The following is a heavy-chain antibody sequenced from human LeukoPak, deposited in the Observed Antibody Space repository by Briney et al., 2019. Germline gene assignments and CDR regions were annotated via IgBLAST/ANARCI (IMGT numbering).Heavy chain of an antibody. Sequence: GGSLRLSCAVSGFTFDDYAMHWVRQVPGKGLEWVSGINWDGGSTGYADSVKGRFTISRDNAKNSLYLQMNSLRAEDTALYYCARDRGTVTGLLDYWGQGTLVTVSS. CDR2: INWDGGST. CDR1: GFTFDDYA. D-gene: IGHD4-17*01. CDR3: ARDRGTVTGLLDY. J-gene: IGHJ4*02. V-gene: IGHV3-20*04.